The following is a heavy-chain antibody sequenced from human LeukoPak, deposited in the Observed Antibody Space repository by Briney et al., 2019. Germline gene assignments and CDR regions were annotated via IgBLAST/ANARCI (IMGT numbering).Heavy chain of an antibody. D-gene: IGHD3-10*01. CDR3: ARDYGSGQPHWFDP. J-gene: IGHJ5*02. V-gene: IGHV3-7*01. CDR2: IKQDGSEK. Sequence: PGGSLRLSCAASGFIFSNYWMSWVRQAPGKGLEWVANIKQDGSEKYYVDSVKGRFSIFRENAKNSLYLQMNSLRAEDTAVYYCARDYGSGQPHWFDPWGQGTLVTVSS. CDR1: GFIFSNYW.